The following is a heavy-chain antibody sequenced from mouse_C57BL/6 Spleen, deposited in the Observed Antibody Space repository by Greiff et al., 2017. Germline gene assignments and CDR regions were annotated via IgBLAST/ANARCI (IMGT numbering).Heavy chain of an antibody. D-gene: IGHD2-5*01. CDR1: GYAFTNYL. J-gene: IGHJ2*01. CDR2: INPGSGGT. Sequence: VQLQQSGAELVRPGTSVKVSCKASGYAFTNYLIEWVKQRPGQGLEWIGVINPGSGGTNYNEKFKGKATLTADKSSSTAYMQLSSLTSEDSAVYFCARWTYYSNYVDYWGQGTTRTVSS. V-gene: IGHV1-54*01. CDR3: ARWTYYSNYVDY.